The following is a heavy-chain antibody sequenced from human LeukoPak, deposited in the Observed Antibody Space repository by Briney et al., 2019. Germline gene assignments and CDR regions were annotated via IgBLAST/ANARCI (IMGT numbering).Heavy chain of an antibody. CDR1: GGSISSSSYY. V-gene: IGHV4-39*07. CDR2: IYYSGST. J-gene: IGHJ4*02. CDR3: ARDVGAYSSSDFDY. Sequence: SETLSPTCTVSGGSISSSSYYWGWIRQPPGKGLEWIGSIYYSGSTYYSPSLKSRVTISVDTSKNQFSLKLSSVTAADTAVYYCARDVGAYSSSDFDYWGQGTLVTVSS. D-gene: IGHD6-13*01.